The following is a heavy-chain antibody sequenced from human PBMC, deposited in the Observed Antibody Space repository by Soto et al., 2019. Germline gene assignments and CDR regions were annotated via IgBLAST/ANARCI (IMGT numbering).Heavy chain of an antibody. CDR3: ASGVLLTYYYYYGMDV. Sequence: ASVKVSCKASGGTFSSYAISWVRQAPGQGLEWMGGIIPIFGTANYAQKFQGRVTITADKSTSTAYMELSSLRSEDTAVYYCASGVLLTYYYYYGMDVWGQGXTVTVYS. CDR2: IIPIFGTA. V-gene: IGHV1-69*06. J-gene: IGHJ6*02. CDR1: GGTFSSYA. D-gene: IGHD2-15*01.